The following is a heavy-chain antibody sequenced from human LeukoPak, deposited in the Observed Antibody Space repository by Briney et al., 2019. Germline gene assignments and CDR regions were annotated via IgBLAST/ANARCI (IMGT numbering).Heavy chain of an antibody. CDR1: GFTFSSYS. CDR2: ISSSNSYI. J-gene: IGHJ4*02. CDR3: ARDGMIRPY. Sequence: GGSLRLSCAASGFTFSSYSMNWVRQAPGKGLEWVSSISSSNSYIDYADSVKGRFTISRDNAKNSLYLQMNSLRAEDTAVYYCARDGMIRPYWGQGTLVTVSS. D-gene: IGHD3-16*01. V-gene: IGHV3-21*01.